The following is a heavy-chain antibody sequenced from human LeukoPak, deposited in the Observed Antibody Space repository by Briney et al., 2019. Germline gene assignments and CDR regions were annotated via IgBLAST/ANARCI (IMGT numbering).Heavy chain of an antibody. CDR3: ARDGGATPGYYHYYMDV. CDR1: GFTFSSYD. D-gene: IGHD1-26*01. Sequence: PGGSLRLSCAASGFTFSSYDMHWVRQATGKGLEWVSAIGTAGDTYYPGSVKGRFTISRENAKNSLYLQMNGLRAGDTAVYYCARDGGATPGYYHYYMDVWGKGTTVTVSS. J-gene: IGHJ6*03. V-gene: IGHV3-13*01. CDR2: IGTAGDT.